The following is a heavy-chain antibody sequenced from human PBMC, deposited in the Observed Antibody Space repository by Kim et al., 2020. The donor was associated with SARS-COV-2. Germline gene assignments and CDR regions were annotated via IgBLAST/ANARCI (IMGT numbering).Heavy chain of an antibody. CDR3: ANEVYRGWGWSAGYFEH. Sequence: GGSLRLSCAASGFTFNNYAMTWVRHVPGKGLEWVSEISGSGDATYYADPVTGRITISREKSKKRLYLQKDCLRDDYASLYYCANEVYRGWGWSAGYFEH. V-gene: IGHV3-23*01. CDR2: ISGSGDAT. D-gene: IGHD5-12*01. J-gene: IGHJ1*01. CDR1: GFTFNNYA.